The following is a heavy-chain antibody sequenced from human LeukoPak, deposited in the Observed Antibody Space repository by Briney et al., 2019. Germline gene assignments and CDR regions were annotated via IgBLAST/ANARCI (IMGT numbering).Heavy chain of an antibody. CDR3: ARDEQDSSSWYARWFDP. Sequence: SVKVSCKASGGTFSSYSISWARQAPGQGLEWMGGIIPIFNTAHYAQTFQGRVTITADESTSTAYMELNSLRSEDTAVYYCARDEQDSSSWYARWFDPWGQGTLVTVSS. J-gene: IGHJ5*02. CDR2: IIPIFNTA. D-gene: IGHD6-13*01. CDR1: GGTFSSYS. V-gene: IGHV1-69*01.